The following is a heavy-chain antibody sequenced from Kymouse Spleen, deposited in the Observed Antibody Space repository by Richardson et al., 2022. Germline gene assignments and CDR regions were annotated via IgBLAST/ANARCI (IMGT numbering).Heavy chain of an antibody. CDR3: AREGIVGATNYGMDV. V-gene: IGHV4-61*01. D-gene: IGHD1-26*01. CDR1: GGSVSSGSYY. Sequence: QVQLQESGPGLVKPSETLSLTCTVSGGSVSSGSYYWSWIRQPPGKGLEWIGYIYYSGSTNYNPSLKSRVTISVDTSKNQFSLKLSSVTAADTAVYYCAREGIVGATNYGMDVWGQGTTVTVSS. J-gene: IGHJ6*02. CDR2: IYYSGST.